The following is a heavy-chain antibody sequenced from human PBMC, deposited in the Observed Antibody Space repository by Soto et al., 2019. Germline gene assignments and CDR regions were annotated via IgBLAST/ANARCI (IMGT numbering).Heavy chain of an antibody. Sequence: QVQLQESGPGLVKPSETLSLTCTVSGGSITNYYCSWFRQPPGKGLEWIGYISYSGASAYNLSLKMRVTMSMDPSKTQFSLMLESVTATDTAVYYCARHGYGSLHGLVDVRGQGTTVIVSS. D-gene: IGHD1-26*01. CDR1: GGSITNYY. CDR3: ARHGYGSLHGLVDV. J-gene: IGHJ6*02. CDR2: ISYSGAS. V-gene: IGHV4-59*08.